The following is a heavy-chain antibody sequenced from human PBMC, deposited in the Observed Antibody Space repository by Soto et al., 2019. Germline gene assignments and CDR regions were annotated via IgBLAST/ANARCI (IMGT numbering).Heavy chain of an antibody. CDR3: AKEYYDFWSASRSGMDF. CDR1: GFPFSSYC. D-gene: IGHD3-3*01. J-gene: IGHJ6*02. CDR2: ISYDGSNK. Sequence: GGSKRRPYTSDGFPFSSYCRHWVRHEHGKGLEWVAVISYDGSNKYYADSVKGRFTISRDNSKNTLYLQMNSLRAEDTAVYYCAKEYYDFWSASRSGMDFWGQGTTVTVSS. V-gene: IGHV3-30*18.